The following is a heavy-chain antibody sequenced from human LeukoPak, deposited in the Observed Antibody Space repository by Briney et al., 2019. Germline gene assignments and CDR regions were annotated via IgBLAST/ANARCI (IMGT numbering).Heavy chain of an antibody. CDR2: IVVGSGNT. Sequence: SVKVSCKASGFTFTSSAMQWVRQARGQRLEWIGWIVVGSGNTNYAQKFQERVTITRDMSTSTAYMELSSLRSEDTAVYYCAATYCSGGSCFSGLFDPWGQGTLVTVSS. D-gene: IGHD2-15*01. V-gene: IGHV1-58*02. J-gene: IGHJ5*02. CDR1: GFTFTSSA. CDR3: AATYCSGGSCFSGLFDP.